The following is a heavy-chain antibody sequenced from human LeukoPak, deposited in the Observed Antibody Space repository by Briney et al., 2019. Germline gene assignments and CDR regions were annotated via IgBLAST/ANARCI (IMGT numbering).Heavy chain of an antibody. Sequence: ASVKVSCKVSGYTLTELSMHWVRQAPGKGLEWMGGFDPEDGETIYAQKFQGRVTMTEDSSTDTAYMELSSLRSEDTAVYYCASLVVAVGYYYYMDVWGKGTTVTVSS. CDR3: ASLVVAVGYYYYMDV. V-gene: IGHV1-24*01. CDR1: GYTLTELS. D-gene: IGHD2-15*01. J-gene: IGHJ6*03. CDR2: FDPEDGET.